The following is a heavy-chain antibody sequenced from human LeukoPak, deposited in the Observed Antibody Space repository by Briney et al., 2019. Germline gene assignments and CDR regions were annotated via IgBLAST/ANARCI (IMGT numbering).Heavy chain of an antibody. J-gene: IGHJ4*02. CDR1: GQSLDITYY. CDR2: PSQRERT. Sequence: SETLSLTCTVWGQSLDITYYWAWIRQPPGKWLEWIGNPSQRERTYYTPSLKRRLPISVDMSKNQSLLRLTSVTATDTAMYYCARGVYGSQDSWGQGTLVTVSS. CDR3: ARGVYGSQDS. V-gene: IGHV4-38-2*02. D-gene: IGHD1-26*01.